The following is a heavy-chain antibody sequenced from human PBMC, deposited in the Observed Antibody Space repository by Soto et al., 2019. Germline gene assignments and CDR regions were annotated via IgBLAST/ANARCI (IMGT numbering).Heavy chain of an antibody. Sequence: PSETLSLTCTVSGGSISSNSYYWGWIRQPPGKGLEWIGSIYYSGSTYYNASLKSRVTISVDTSKNQFSLKLSSVTAADTAVYYCARQYGYSYGRFDYWGQGTLVTVSS. D-gene: IGHD5-18*01. V-gene: IGHV4-39*01. J-gene: IGHJ4*02. CDR2: IYYSGST. CDR3: ARQYGYSYGRFDY. CDR1: GGSISSNSYY.